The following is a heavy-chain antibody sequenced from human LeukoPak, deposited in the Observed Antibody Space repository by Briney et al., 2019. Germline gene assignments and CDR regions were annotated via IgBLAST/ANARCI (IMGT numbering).Heavy chain of an antibody. Sequence: GGSLRLSCAASGFTFSSYAMSWVRQAPGKGLEWVSAISGSGGNTHYADSVKGRFTISRDNSKNTLYLQMDSLRAEDTAVYYCAKGASLGWFGELTQYYFDYWGQGTLVTVSS. J-gene: IGHJ4*02. CDR3: AKGASLGWFGELTQYYFDY. V-gene: IGHV3-23*01. CDR1: GFTFSSYA. CDR2: ISGSGGNT. D-gene: IGHD3-10*01.